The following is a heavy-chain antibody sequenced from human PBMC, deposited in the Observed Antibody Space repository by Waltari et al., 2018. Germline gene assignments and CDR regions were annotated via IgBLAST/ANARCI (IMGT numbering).Heavy chain of an antibody. V-gene: IGHV4-4*02. CDR3: ARDRGRGLYLDS. D-gene: IGHD2-15*01. J-gene: IGHJ4*02. CDR1: YDSMGERDF. CDR2: VHRSGRT. Sequence: QLQLQQSGPGLVKPSESLSLTCAVSYDSMGERDFSGWVRQSPGQGLEWIGQVHRSGRTNYNPSLASRVTISVDTSKNQFSLKVPSPTAADTAIYYCARDRGRGLYLDSWGPGTLVTVSP.